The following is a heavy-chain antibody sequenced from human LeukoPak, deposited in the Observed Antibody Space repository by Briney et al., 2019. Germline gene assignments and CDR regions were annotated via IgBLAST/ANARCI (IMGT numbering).Heavy chain of an antibody. J-gene: IGHJ4*02. D-gene: IGHD3-16*01. CDR2: IKQDGSEK. CDR3: WREGATKIYAY. CDR1: GFTFSSYW. V-gene: IGHV3-7*01. Sequence: GGSLRPSCAASGFTFSSYWMSWVRQAPGKGLEWVANIKQDGSEKYYVDSVKGRFTIPRDNAKNSLYLQMNSLRAEDTAVYYCWREGATKIYAYGGEEPWVPVS.